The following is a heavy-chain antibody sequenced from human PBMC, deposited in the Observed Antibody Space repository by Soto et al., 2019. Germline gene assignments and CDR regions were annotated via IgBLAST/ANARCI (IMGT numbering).Heavy chain of an antibody. Sequence: EVQLVESGGGLVQPGGSLRLSCAASGFTFSSYSMNWVRQAPGKGLEWISFISSSSSPIYYADSVKGRFTTSRDNAKNSLYLQMNSLKDEDTAVYYCARSQTYHEGAADSYPVQPGDYWGQGTLVTVSS. CDR3: ARSQTYHEGAADSYPVQPGDY. D-gene: IGHD6-25*01. CDR2: ISSSSSPI. CDR1: GFTFSSYS. V-gene: IGHV3-48*02. J-gene: IGHJ4*02.